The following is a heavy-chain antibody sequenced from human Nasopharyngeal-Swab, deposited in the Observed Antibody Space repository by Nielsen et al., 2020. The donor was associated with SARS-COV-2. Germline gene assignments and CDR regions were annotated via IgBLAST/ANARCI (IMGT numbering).Heavy chain of an antibody. Sequence: GESLKISCAASGFTFSSYAMSWVRQAPGKGLEWVSAISGSGGSTYYADSVKGRFTISRDNSKNTLYLQMNSLRAEDTAVYYCAKAYVPKLLRDAFDIWGQGTMVTVSS. D-gene: IGHD2-15*01. J-gene: IGHJ3*02. CDR2: ISGSGGST. V-gene: IGHV3-23*01. CDR1: GFTFSSYA. CDR3: AKAYVPKLLRDAFDI.